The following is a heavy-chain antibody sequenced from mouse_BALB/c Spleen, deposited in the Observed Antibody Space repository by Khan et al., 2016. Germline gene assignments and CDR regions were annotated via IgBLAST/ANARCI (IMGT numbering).Heavy chain of an antibody. V-gene: IGHV3-6*02. J-gene: IGHJ3*01. D-gene: IGHD2-2*01. CDR1: GYSITSGYF. CDR2: ISYDGYN. Sequence: EVQLQESGPGLVKPSQSLSLTCSVTGYSITSGYFWNWIRQFPGNKLEWMGYISYDGYNDYNQSLKNRISITRDTSKNQFFLKLHSVTSEDTATYYCARDGYDGWFAYWGQGTLVTVSA. CDR3: ARDGYDGWFAY.